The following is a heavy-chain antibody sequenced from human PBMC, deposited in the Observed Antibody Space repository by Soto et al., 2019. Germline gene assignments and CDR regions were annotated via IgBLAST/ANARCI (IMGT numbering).Heavy chain of an antibody. J-gene: IGHJ6*02. CDR2: INPNSGGT. V-gene: IGHV1-2*04. Sequence: ASVKVSCKASGYTFTGYYMHWVRQAPGQGLEWMGWINPNSGGTNYAQKFQGWVTMTRDTSISTAYMELSRLRSDDTAVYYCARDQLGGDSYGLHYYYGMDVWGQGTTVTVSS. CDR1: GYTFTGYY. CDR3: ARDQLGGDSYGLHYYYGMDV. D-gene: IGHD5-18*01.